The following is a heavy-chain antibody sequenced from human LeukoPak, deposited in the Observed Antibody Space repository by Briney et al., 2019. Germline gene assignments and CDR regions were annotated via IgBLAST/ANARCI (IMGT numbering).Heavy chain of an antibody. Sequence: GGSLRLSCAASGFTFGTYAMGWVRQAPGKGLEWVSTISVSGAATYYADSVKGRFTISRDNSKNTLYLQMNSLRTEDTAVYYCASLDWNLDYWGQGALVTVSS. CDR2: ISVSGAAT. J-gene: IGHJ4*02. CDR3: ASLDWNLDY. CDR1: GFTFGTYA. V-gene: IGHV3-23*01. D-gene: IGHD1-1*01.